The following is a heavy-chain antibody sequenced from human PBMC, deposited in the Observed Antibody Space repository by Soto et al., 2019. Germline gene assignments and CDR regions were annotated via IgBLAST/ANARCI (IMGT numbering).Heavy chain of an antibody. Sequence: GGSLRLSCAPSGFTFSSYAMTWVRQAPGKGLEWVSAISGNGGSTYYADSVKGRFTISRDNSKNTLYLQMSSLRPEDTAGYYCAKRSSYAHAFDIWGQGTLVTVSS. J-gene: IGHJ3*02. V-gene: IGHV3-23*01. CDR3: AKRSSYAHAFDI. CDR2: ISGNGGST. D-gene: IGHD1-26*01. CDR1: GFTFSSYA.